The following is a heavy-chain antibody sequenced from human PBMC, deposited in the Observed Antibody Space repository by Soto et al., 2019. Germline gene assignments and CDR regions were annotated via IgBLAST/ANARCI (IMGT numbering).Heavy chain of an antibody. V-gene: IGHV3-33*01. CDR3: AREVDWAVDAATTGRYNWFDP. J-gene: IGHJ5*02. CDR2: IWYDGSNK. Sequence: QVQLVESGGGVVQPGRSLRLSCAASGFTFSSYGMHWVRQAPGKGLEWVAVIWYDGSNKYYADSVKGRFTISRDNSKNTLNLPRDSLRAEDTAEYNCAREVDWAVDAATTGRYNWFDPWGQGTLVTVSS. D-gene: IGHD6-19*01. CDR1: GFTFSSYG.